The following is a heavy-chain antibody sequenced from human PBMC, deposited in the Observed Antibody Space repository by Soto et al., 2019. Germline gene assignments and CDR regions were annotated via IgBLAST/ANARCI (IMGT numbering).Heavy chain of an antibody. CDR1: GFTISSYW. Sequence: GGSLRLSCAASGFTISSYWMHWVRQAPGKGLVWVLGINSDGSSPTYADSVKGRFTISRDNAKNTLYLQMNSLRAEDTAVYYCATGTTPPYWGQGILVTVSS. J-gene: IGHJ4*02. V-gene: IGHV3-74*01. D-gene: IGHD1-1*01. CDR2: INSDGSSP. CDR3: ATGTTPPY.